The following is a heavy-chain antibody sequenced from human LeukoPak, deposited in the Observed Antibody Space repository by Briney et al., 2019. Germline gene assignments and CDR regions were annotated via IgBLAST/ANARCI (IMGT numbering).Heavy chain of an antibody. J-gene: IGHJ3*02. D-gene: IGHD3-16*02. CDR3: ARQNWPLDAFDI. CDR2: IYYSGST. Sequence: SETLSLTCTVSGGSISSYYWSWIRQPPGKGLEWIGYIYYSGSTNYNPSLKSRVTISVDTSKNQFSLKLSSVTAADTALYYCARQNWPLDAFDIWGQGTMVTVSS. V-gene: IGHV4-59*08. CDR1: GGSISSYY.